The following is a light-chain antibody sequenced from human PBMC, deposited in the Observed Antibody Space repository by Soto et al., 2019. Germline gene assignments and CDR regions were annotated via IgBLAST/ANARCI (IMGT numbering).Light chain of an antibody. CDR2: DAS. V-gene: IGKV1-5*01. CDR3: QQYNSYSPT. CDR1: QSISCW. Sequence: DILMTQSPSTLSASVGDRVTISCRASQSISCWSAWYQQKPGKAPKLLIYDASSLGSGVPSRFSGSGSGTEFTLTISSLQPDDFATYYCQQYNSYSPTFGQGTKVEIK. J-gene: IGKJ1*01.